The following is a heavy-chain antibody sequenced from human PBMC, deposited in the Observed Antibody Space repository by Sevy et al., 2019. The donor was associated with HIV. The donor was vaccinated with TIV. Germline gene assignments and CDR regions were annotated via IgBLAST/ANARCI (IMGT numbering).Heavy chain of an antibody. CDR1: GFTFSDYY. D-gene: IGHD3-16*02. CDR3: AGDGRRGLGELSMFYYYYGMDV. CDR2: ISSSGTTK. Sequence: GGSLRLSCAASGFTFSDYYMRWIRQAPGKGLECISYISSSGTTKYYADSVKGRFTISRDNAKNSLYLQMNSLRAEDRAVYYCAGDGRRGLGELSMFYYYYGMDVWGQGTTVTVSS. J-gene: IGHJ6*02. V-gene: IGHV3-11*01.